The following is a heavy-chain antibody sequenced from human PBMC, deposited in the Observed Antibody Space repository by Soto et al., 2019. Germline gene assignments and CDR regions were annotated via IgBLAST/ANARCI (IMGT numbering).Heavy chain of an antibody. J-gene: IGHJ4*02. CDR2: IKQDGSEK. CDR1: GFTFSSYW. V-gene: IGHV3-7*01. CDR3: ARTVRYLYYFDY. Sequence: GGSLRLSCAASGFTFSSYWMSWVRQAPGKGLEWVANIKQDGSEKYYVDSVKGRFTISRDNAKNSPYMQMNSLRAEDTAVYYCARTVRYLYYFDYWGQGTLVTVSS. D-gene: IGHD3-16*02.